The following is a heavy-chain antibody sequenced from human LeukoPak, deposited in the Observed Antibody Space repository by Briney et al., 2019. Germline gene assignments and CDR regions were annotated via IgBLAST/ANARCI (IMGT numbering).Heavy chain of an antibody. CDR1: GGSISSYY. CDR2: IYTSGST. J-gene: IGHJ4*02. V-gene: IGHV4-4*07. CDR3: ARVSPPSLYYVDYDY. D-gene: IGHD4-17*01. Sequence: PSETLSLTCTVSGGSISSYYWSWIRQPAGKGLEWIGRIYTSGSTNYNPSLKSRVTMSVDTSKNQFSLKLSSVTAADTAVYYCARVSPPSLYYVDYDYWGQGTLVTVSS.